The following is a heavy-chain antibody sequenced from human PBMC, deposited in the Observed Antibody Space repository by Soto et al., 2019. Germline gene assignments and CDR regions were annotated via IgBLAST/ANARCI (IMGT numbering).Heavy chain of an antibody. CDR2: IYYSGST. V-gene: IGHV4-30-4*01. CDR1: GGSISSGDYY. D-gene: IGHD2-15*01. J-gene: IGHJ4*02. CDR3: AESTRGSYFDY. Sequence: QVQLQESGPGLVKPSQTLSLTCTVSGGSISSGDYYWSWIRQPPGKGLEWIGYIYYSGSTYYNPSLKSRVTISVDTSRNQCSRKLSSVTAADTAVYSCAESTRGSYFDYWGQGTLVTVSS.